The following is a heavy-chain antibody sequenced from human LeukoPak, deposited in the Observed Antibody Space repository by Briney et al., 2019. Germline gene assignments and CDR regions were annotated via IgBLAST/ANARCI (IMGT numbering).Heavy chain of an antibody. CDR1: GFTFSSYG. CDR3: ARGNSGSYDY. V-gene: IGHV3-33*08. J-gene: IGHJ4*02. Sequence: SLRLSCAASGFTFSSYGMHWVRQAPGKGLEWVAVIWYDGSKKYYADSVKGRFTISRDNSKNTMYLQMNSLRAEDTAVYYCARGNSGSYDYWGQGTLVTVSS. D-gene: IGHD1-26*01. CDR2: IWYDGSKK.